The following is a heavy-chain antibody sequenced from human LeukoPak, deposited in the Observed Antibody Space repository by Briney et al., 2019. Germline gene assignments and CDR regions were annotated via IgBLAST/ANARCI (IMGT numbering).Heavy chain of an antibody. V-gene: IGHV3-74*01. CDR3: ARDLTGAVFDF. CDR2: ITSDGSST. J-gene: IGHJ4*02. Sequence: PGGSLRLSCAASGFTFSNAWMSWVRQAPGKGLVCVSRITSDGSSTSYADSVRGRFTISRDNAKNTVYLQMNSLRAEDTAVYFCARDLTGAVFDFWGQGTLVTDSS. CDR1: GFTFSNAW. D-gene: IGHD1-26*01.